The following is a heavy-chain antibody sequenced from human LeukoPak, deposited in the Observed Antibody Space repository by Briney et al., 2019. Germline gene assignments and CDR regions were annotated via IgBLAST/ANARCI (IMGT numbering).Heavy chain of an antibody. CDR3: ARDCSSTSCYGMDV. J-gene: IGHJ6*02. V-gene: IGHV1-18*04. CDR2: ISAYNGNT. D-gene: IGHD2-2*01. Sequence: ASVKVSCKASGYMFIDYYIHWVRRAPGQGLEWMGWISAYNGNTNYAQKLQGRVTMTTDTSTSTAYMELRSLRSDDTAVYYCARDCSSTSCYGMDVWGQGTTVTVSS. CDR1: GYMFIDYY.